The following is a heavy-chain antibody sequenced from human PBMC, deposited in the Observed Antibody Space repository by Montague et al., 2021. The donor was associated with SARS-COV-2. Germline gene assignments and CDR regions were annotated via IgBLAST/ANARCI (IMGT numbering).Heavy chain of an antibody. CDR1: GGSFSGHY. V-gene: IGHV4-34*01. Sequence: SETLSLTCAVYGGSFSGHYWSWIRQPPGKGLEWIGEINNSGSTNYNPSLKSRVTISVDTSKNQFSLKLRSVTAADTAVYYCARGRIEVSMIVVVLTGAAYYMDVWGQGTPVTVSS. J-gene: IGHJ6*03. D-gene: IGHD3-22*01. CDR2: INNSGST. CDR3: ARGRIEVSMIVVVLTGAAYYMDV.